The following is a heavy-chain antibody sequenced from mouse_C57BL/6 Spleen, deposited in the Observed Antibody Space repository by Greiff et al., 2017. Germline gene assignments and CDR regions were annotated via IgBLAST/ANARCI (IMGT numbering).Heavy chain of an antibody. CDR1: GYAFTNYL. J-gene: IGHJ4*01. V-gene: IGHV1-54*01. Sequence: VQLQQSGAELVRPGTSVKVSCKASGYAFTNYLIEWVKQRPGQGLEWIGVINPGSGGTNYNEKFKGKETLTADKSSSTAYMQLSSLTSEDSAVYFCARDRDAMDDWGQGTSVTVS. CDR3: ARDRDAMDD. CDR2: INPGSGGT.